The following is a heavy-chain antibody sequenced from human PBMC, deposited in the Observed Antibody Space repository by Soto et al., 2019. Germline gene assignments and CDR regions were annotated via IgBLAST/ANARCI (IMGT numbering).Heavy chain of an antibody. CDR2: ISSSGSTI. Sequence: GALRPACTASGSTFSSYEMNWVRQAPGKGLEWVSYISSSGSTIYYADSVKGRFTISRDNAKNSLYLQMNSLRAEDTAVYYCARDSHPSPYWGQGTPVTVYS. CDR1: GSTFSSYE. J-gene: IGHJ4*02. V-gene: IGHV3-48*03. CDR3: ARDSHPSPY.